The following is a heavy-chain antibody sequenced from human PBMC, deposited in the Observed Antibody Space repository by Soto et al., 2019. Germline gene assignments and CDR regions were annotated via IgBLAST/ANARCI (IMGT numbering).Heavy chain of an antibody. J-gene: IGHJ4*02. CDR3: ARDSRSGPESSRYYWHS. CDR1: GGTFSSYA. V-gene: IGHV1-69*01. Sequence: QVQLVQSGAEVKKPGSSVKVSCKASGGTFSSYAISWVRQAPGQGLEWMGGIIPIFGTANYAQKFQGRVTITADESTSIAFRELSSLRCEETAVYYCARDSRSGPESSRYYWHSWGQATLVPVSS. D-gene: IGHD3-22*01. CDR2: IIPIFGTA.